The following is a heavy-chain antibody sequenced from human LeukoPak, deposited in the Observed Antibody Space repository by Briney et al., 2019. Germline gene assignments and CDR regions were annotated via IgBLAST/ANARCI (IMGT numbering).Heavy chain of an antibody. CDR1: GYTFNTYG. CDR3: ARGSIGAPHHFDD. D-gene: IGHD3-10*01. V-gene: IGHV7-4-1*02. Sequence: ASVKVSCKASGYTFNTYGMNWVRQAPGQGLEWMGWINTNTGNPTYAQGFTGRFVFSLDTYVSTAYLQISSLKAEDTAVYYCARGSIGAPHHFDDWGQGTLVTVSS. J-gene: IGHJ4*02. CDR2: INTNTGNP.